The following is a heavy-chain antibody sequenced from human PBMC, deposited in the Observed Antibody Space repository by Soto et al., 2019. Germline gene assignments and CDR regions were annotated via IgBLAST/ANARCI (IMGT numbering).Heavy chain of an antibody. CDR1: GGSISSGNYY. Sequence: LSLTCTVSGGSISSGNYYWSWIRQPPGKGLEWIGFISYSGSTYYSTSLKSRVTISVDTSKSQFSLNLSFVTAADTAVYYCATMGTPATGLYFFDYWGQGSLVNVSS. D-gene: IGHD2-15*01. CDR3: ATMGTPATGLYFFDY. J-gene: IGHJ4*02. V-gene: IGHV4-30-4*01. CDR2: ISYSGST.